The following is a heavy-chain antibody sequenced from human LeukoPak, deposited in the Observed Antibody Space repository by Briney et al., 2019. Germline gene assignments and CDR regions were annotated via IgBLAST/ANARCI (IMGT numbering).Heavy chain of an antibody. D-gene: IGHD1-26*01. V-gene: IGHV4-59*01. Sequence: SETLSLTCTVSGGSISSYYWGWIRQPPGKGLEWIGYIYYSGSTNYNPSLKSRVPISVDTSQNQFSLKLSSVTAADTAVYYCARDGGSYYDYYYYMDVWGKGTTVTVSS. CDR1: GGSISSYY. CDR2: IYYSGST. J-gene: IGHJ6*03. CDR3: ARDGGSYYDYYYYMDV.